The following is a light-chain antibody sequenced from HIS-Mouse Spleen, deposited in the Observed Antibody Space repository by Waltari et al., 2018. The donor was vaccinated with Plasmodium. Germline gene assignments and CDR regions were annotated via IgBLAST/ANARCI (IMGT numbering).Light chain of an antibody. CDR1: QSISSY. J-gene: IGKJ4*01. Sequence: DIQMTQSPSSLSASVGDRVTITCRASQSISSYLNWYQQKPGKAPKLLIYAASSLQSGVPSRFSGSGSATDFTLTISSLQPEDFATYYCQHSYSTPPTFGGGTKLEIK. V-gene: IGKV1-39*01. CDR2: AAS. CDR3: QHSYSTPPT.